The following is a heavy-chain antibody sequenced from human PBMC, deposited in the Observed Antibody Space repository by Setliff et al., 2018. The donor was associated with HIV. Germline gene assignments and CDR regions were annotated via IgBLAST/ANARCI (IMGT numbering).Heavy chain of an antibody. CDR3: ATSDYDGGSGHFQR. D-gene: IGHD4-17*01. CDR1: GYSFSSYW. Sequence: GESLKISCKGSGYSFSSYWIGWVRQMPGKGLEWMGIIHPGDSDTRYSPSFHGQVSFFADKSISTAYLQWSSLKASDTAIYYCATSDYDGGSGHFQRWGQGTLVTVSS. CDR2: IHPGDSDT. V-gene: IGHV5-51*01. J-gene: IGHJ1*01.